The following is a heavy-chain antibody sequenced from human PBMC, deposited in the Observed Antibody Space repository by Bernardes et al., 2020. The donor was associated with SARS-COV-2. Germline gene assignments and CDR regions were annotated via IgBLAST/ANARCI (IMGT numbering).Heavy chain of an antibody. CDR1: GFTFSSSS. CDR2: ISSSSSYI. D-gene: IGHD6-13*01. Sequence: GGSLRLSCAASGFTFSSSSMNWVRQAPGKGLEWVSSISSSSSYIYYADSVKGRFTISRDNAKNSLYLQMNSLRAEDTAVYYCASESNPYSSSWYREDIGYWGQGTLVTGSS. J-gene: IGHJ4*02. V-gene: IGHV3-21*01. CDR3: ASESNPYSSSWYREDIGY.